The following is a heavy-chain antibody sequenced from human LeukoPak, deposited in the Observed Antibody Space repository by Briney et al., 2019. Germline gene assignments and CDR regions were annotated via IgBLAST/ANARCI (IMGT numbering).Heavy chain of an antibody. CDR2: IWYDGSNK. D-gene: IGHD5-12*01. Sequence: PGRSLRLSCAASGFTFSSYGMHWVRQAPGKGLEWVAVIWYDGSNKYYADSVKGRFTISRDNSKNTLYLQMNSLRAEDTAVYYCARVPQDAYEVYTDVWGKGTTVTVSS. CDR1: GFTFSSYG. CDR3: ARVPQDAYEVYTDV. J-gene: IGHJ6*03. V-gene: IGHV3-33*01.